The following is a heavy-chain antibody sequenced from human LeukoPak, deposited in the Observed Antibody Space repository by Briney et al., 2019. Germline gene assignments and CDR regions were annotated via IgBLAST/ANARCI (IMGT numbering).Heavy chain of an antibody. CDR2: ISYTRNS. CDR1: GASISSYY. Sequence: SETLSLTCTVSGASISSYYWSWIRQPPGKGLEWIGYISYTRNSNYNPSLKSRVTISMDTSKTQFSLNLYSVTAADTAVYYCARGAGVSSSWYGDYWGQGTLVTVSS. CDR3: ARGAGVSSSWYGDY. J-gene: IGHJ4*02. V-gene: IGHV4-59*12. D-gene: IGHD6-13*01.